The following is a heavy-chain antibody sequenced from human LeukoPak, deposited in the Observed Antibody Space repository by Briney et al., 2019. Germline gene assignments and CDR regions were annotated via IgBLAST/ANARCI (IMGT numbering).Heavy chain of an antibody. CDR1: GCSSTTDC. Sequence: GAALRFSSKGAGCSSTTDCNSWVGTLPGRGLVWMGTIDPRDPHPNYSPSFQGHVINTAAKSISTAYLQWSGLNAYDSAMYYWARLETGWVDHWGQGTLVTVSS. CDR3: ARLETGWVDH. CDR2: IDPRDPHP. D-gene: IGHD5-24*01. J-gene: IGHJ4*02. V-gene: IGHV5-10-1*01.